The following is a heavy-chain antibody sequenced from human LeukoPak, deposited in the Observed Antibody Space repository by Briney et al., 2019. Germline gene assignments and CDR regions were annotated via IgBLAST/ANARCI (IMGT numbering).Heavy chain of an antibody. Sequence: GGSLRLSCAASGFTFSSYAMRWVRQAPGKGLEWVSAISGSGGSTYYADSVKGRFTISRDNAKNSLYLQMNSLRAEDTAVYYCARGHFGLDVWGQGTTVTVSS. J-gene: IGHJ6*02. CDR1: GFTFSSYA. V-gene: IGHV3-23*01. CDR3: ARGHFGLDV. CDR2: ISGSGGST.